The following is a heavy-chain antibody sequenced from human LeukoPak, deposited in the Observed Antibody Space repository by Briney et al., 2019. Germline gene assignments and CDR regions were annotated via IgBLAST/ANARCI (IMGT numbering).Heavy chain of an antibody. D-gene: IGHD2-15*01. CDR3: ARASYCSGGSCYSDY. CDR2: MSAYNGNT. V-gene: IGHV1-18*01. Sequence: ASVKVSCKASGYTFTSYSISWVRQAPGQGLEWMGWMSAYNGNTIYAQKVKGRVTMTTDTSTSTAYMELRSLKSDDTAVYYCARASYCSGGSCYSDYWGQGTLVTASS. J-gene: IGHJ4*02. CDR1: GYTFTSYS.